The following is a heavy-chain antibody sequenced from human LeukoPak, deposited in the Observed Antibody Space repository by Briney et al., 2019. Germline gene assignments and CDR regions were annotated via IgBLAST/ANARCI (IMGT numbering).Heavy chain of an antibody. D-gene: IGHD3-22*01. CDR1: GGSISSYY. V-gene: IGHV4-59*01. J-gene: IGHJ6*02. CDR3: ARGGLDYDSSGYYYYCYGMDV. Sequence: SETLSLTCTVSGGSISSYYWSWIRQPPGKGLEWIGYIYYSGSTNYNPSLKSRVTISVDTSKNQFSLKLSSVTAADTAVYYCARGGLDYDSSGYYYYCYGMDVWGQGTTVTVSS. CDR2: IYYSGST.